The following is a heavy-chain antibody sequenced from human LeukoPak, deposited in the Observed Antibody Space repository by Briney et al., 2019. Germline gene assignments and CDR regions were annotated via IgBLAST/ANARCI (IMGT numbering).Heavy chain of an antibody. CDR3: ASNPYKVGPPQGY. J-gene: IGHJ4*02. CDR1: GGTFSSYA. D-gene: IGHD1-26*01. CDR2: IIPIFGTA. V-gene: IGHV1-69*13. Sequence: SVKVSCKASGGTFSSYAISWVRQAPGQGLEWMGGIIPIFGTANYAQKFQGRVTITADESTSTAYMELSSLRSEDTAVYYCASNPYKVGPPQGYWGQGTLVTVSS.